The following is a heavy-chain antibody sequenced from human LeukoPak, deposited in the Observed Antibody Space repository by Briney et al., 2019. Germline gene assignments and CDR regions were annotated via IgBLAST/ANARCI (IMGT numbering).Heavy chain of an antibody. V-gene: IGHV3-48*04. CDR1: GFTFSSYS. CDR2: ISSSSSTI. CDR3: AREELGIDY. J-gene: IGHJ4*02. D-gene: IGHD7-27*01. Sequence: PGGSLRLSCAASGFTFSSYSMNWVRQAPGKGLEWVSYISSSSSTIYYADSVKGRFTISRDNAKNSLYLQMNSLRAEDTAVYYYAREELGIDYWGQGTLVTVSS.